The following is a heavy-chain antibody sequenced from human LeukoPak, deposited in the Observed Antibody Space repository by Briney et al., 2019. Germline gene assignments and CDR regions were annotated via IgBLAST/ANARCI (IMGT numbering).Heavy chain of an antibody. CDR1: GGSISSSSYY. Sequence: SETLSLTCTVSGGSISSSSYYWGWIRQPPGKGLEWIGSIYYSGSTYYNPSLKSRVTISVDTSKNQFSLKLSSVTAADTAVYYCVRGRYSSGWFKDRNWFDPWGQGIPVTVSS. CDR3: VRGRYSSGWFKDRNWFDP. J-gene: IGHJ5*02. CDR2: IYYSGST. D-gene: IGHD6-19*01. V-gene: IGHV4-39*07.